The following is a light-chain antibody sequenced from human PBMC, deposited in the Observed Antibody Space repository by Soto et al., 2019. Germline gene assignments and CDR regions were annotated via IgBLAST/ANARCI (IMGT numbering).Light chain of an antibody. V-gene: IGLV2-14*01. CDR1: SSDVGGYNF. CDR2: EVS. J-gene: IGLJ2*01. CDR3: SSYTISSTRYVI. Sequence: QSVLTQPASVSGSPGQSITISCTGTSSDVGGYNFVAWYQQHPGKAPKLMIYEVSNRPSGVSNRFSGSKSGNTASLTISGLQAEDEADYYCSSYTISSTRYVIFGGGTKLTVL.